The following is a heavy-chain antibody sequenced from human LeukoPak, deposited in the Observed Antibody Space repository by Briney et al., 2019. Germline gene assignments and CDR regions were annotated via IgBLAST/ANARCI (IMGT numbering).Heavy chain of an antibody. CDR1: GFTFRSYA. J-gene: IGHJ4*02. CDR2: VSPHVNTI. V-gene: IGHV3-30-3*01. D-gene: IGHD1-26*01. CDR3: GRERKMGGTPFDY. Sequence: GGSLRLSCAASGFTFRSYAMHWVRQPPGKGLEWVAVVSPHVNTIFYADSMSGRFTISRDNSKNTIYLQIDSPREEDTGIYYCGRERKMGGTPFDYWGQGSLVTVSS.